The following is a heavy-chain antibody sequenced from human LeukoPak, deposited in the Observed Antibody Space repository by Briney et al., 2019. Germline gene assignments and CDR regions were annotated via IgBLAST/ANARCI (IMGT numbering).Heavy chain of an antibody. V-gene: IGHV3-21*01. J-gene: IGHJ3*02. Sequence: GGSLRVSCVDSVFTFSSYSMKWVRQALGKGLEWVSSISSSSCYIYYADSVKGRFTISRDNAKKSLYLQMKSLRAEDTAVYYCARSRSELDSWNAFDIWGQGTMVTVSS. D-gene: IGHD3/OR15-3a*01. CDR2: ISSSSCYI. CDR1: VFTFSSYS. CDR3: ARSRSELDSWNAFDI.